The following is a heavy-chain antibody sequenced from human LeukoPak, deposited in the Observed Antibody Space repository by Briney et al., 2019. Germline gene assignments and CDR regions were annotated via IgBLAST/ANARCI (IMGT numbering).Heavy chain of an antibody. D-gene: IGHD6-6*01. CDR1: GGSISSSSYY. J-gene: IGHJ4*02. CDR2: IYYSGST. CDR3: ARQDVIAARQLDY. V-gene: IGHV4-39*01. Sequence: SETLSLTCTVSGGSISSSSYYWGWIRQPPGKGLEWIGSIYYSGSTYYSPSLKSRVTISVDTSKNQFSLKLSSVTAADTAVYYCARQDVIAARQLDYWGQGTLVTVSS.